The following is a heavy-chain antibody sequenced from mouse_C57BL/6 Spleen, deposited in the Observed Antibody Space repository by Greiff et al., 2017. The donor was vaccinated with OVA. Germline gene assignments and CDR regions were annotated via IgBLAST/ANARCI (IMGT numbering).Heavy chain of an antibody. CDR1: GFTFSSYA. CDR3: AREYYGSSSLFAY. D-gene: IGHD1-1*01. Sequence: EVQRVESGGGLVKPGGSLKLSCAASGFTFSSYAMSWVRQTPEKRLEWVATISDGGSYTYYPDNVKGRFTISRDNAKNNLYLQMSHLKSEDTAMYYCAREYYGSSSLFAYWGQGTLVTVSA. CDR2: ISDGGSYT. V-gene: IGHV5-4*01. J-gene: IGHJ3*01.